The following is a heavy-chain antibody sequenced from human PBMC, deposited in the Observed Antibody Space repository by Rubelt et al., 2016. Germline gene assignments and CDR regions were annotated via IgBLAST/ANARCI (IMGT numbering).Heavy chain of an antibody. D-gene: IGHD3-10*01. CDR2: SGGRT. V-gene: IGHV3-23*04. CDR3: AKGLWFGELFGY. Sequence: EVQLVESGGGLVQPGGSLRLSCAASGFTFSSYWMHWVRQAPGKGLVWVSASGGRTYCADSVKGRVTVSRDNSKNTLYLQMNSLRAEDTALYYCAKGLWFGELFGYWGQGTLVTVSS. CDR1: GFTFSSYW. J-gene: IGHJ4*02.